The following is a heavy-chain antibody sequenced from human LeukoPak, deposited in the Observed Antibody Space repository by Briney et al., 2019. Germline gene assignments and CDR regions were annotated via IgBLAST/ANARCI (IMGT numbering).Heavy chain of an antibody. CDR2: ISPHSGVT. V-gene: IGHV1-2*02. D-gene: IGHD5-12*01. CDR1: GYTFTGYS. CDR3: ARELRGSGYDLFDY. J-gene: IGHJ4*02. Sequence: ASVKVSCKASGYTFTGYSMHWVRQAPGQGLEWMGWISPHSGVTNYAQKFQGRVTMTWDTSISTAYMELSRLTSDDTAVYYCARELRGSGYDLFDYWGLGTLVTVSS.